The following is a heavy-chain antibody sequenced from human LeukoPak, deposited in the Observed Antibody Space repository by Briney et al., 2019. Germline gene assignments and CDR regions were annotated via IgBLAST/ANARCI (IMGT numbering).Heavy chain of an antibody. Sequence: GGSLRLSCAASGFDFGAYEMNWVRQAPGKGLEWVAYFAGSDTTKYYADSVRGRFTISRDNAKKSLYPQMNSLRAEDTALYYCTTLGYHLDSWGQGTLVTVSS. J-gene: IGHJ4*02. CDR3: TTLGYHLDS. V-gene: IGHV3-48*03. D-gene: IGHD3-22*01. CDR2: FAGSDTTK. CDR1: GFDFGAYE.